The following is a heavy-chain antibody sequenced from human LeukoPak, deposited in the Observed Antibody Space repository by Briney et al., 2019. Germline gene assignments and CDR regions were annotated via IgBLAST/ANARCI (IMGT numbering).Heavy chain of an antibody. CDR1: GFTFSSYE. J-gene: IGHJ4*02. Sequence: GGSLRLSCAVSGFTFSSYEMNWVRQAPGKGLEWVSYISSRGTTIYYVDSVKGRFTISRDNAKNSLYLQMNSLRAEDTALYYCAKREGDYLWGTYRYSTSYYFDYWGQGTLVTVSS. D-gene: IGHD3-16*02. V-gene: IGHV3-48*03. CDR2: ISSRGTTI. CDR3: AKREGDYLWGTYRYSTSYYFDY.